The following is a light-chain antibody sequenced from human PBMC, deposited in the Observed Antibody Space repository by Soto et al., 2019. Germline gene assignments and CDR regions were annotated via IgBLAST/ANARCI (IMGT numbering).Light chain of an antibody. Sequence: IVLTQSPATLSLSPGERATLSCTASQHVTTTYIAWYQQKCGQAPRLLIYGASTRATGTPDRFTGGGFGTDFTLTISRVEPEDFAVYYCQQYDSSFTFAGGTKVEMK. J-gene: IGKJ4*01. CDR2: GAS. V-gene: IGKV3-20*01. CDR1: QHVTTTY. CDR3: QQYDSSFT.